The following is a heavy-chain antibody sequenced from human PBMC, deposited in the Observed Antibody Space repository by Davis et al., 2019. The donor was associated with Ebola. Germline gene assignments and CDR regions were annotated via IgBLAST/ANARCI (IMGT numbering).Heavy chain of an antibody. CDR2: IIPIFGTA. J-gene: IGHJ2*01. CDR3: AIGYSYGSYWYFDL. CDR1: GGTFSSYA. Sequence: SVKVSCKASGGTFSSYAISWVRQAPGQGLEWMGGIIPIFGTANYAQKFQGRVTITADESTSTAYMELSSLRSEDTAVYYCAIGYSYGSYWYFDLWGRGTLVTVSS. V-gene: IGHV1-69*13. D-gene: IGHD5-18*01.